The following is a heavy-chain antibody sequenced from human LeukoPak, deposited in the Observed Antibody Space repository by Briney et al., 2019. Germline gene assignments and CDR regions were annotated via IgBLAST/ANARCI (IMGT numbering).Heavy chain of an antibody. V-gene: IGHV4-4*07. CDR1: GASMSNSF. CDR2: IYSSGRT. J-gene: IGHJ6*03. CDR3: ATHTIFDYYYYMDV. D-gene: IGHD3-3*01. Sequence: PSETLSLTCTVSGASMSNSFWSWIRQPAGKGLEWIGRIYSSGRTNYNPSLKSRVTLSIDTSNNQFSLKLSSVTAADTAVYYCATHTIFDYYYYMDVWGKGTTVTVSS.